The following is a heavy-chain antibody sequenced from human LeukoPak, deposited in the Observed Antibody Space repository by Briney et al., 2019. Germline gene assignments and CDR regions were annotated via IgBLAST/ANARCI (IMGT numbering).Heavy chain of an antibody. J-gene: IGHJ2*01. D-gene: IGHD2-15*01. V-gene: IGHV3-13*01. CDR1: GFTFSKDD. CDR3: TKEFCGSRAACAGGSYYDF. Sequence: GGSLRLSSAASGFTFSKDDFHWVRQAPGKGLEWVAAISVTGDTYYADSVKGRFTISREHPANSFLQMRSLGAGDTALYYCTKEFCGSRAACAGGSYYDFWGRGALVTVSS. CDR2: ISVTGDT.